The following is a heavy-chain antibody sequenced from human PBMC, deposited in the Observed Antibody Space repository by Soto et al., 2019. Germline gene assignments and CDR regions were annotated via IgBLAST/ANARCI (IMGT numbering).Heavy chain of an antibody. V-gene: IGHV3-33*01. D-gene: IGHD3-22*01. CDR2: IWYDGSNK. Sequence: PGGSLRLSCAASGFTFSSYGMHWVRQAPGKGLEWVAVIWYDGSNKYYADSVKGRFTISRDNSKNTLYLQMNSLRAEDTAVYYCARENLNYYDSSGYYYRSYYGMDVWGQGTTVTV. CDR3: ARENLNYYDSSGYYYRSYYGMDV. CDR1: GFTFSSYG. J-gene: IGHJ6*02.